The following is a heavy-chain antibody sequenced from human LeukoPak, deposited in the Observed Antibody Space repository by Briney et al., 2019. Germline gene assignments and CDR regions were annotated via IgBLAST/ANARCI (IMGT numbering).Heavy chain of an antibody. CDR3: AKAMVRGVTPNYFDY. Sequence: GGSLRLSCAASGFTFSTYGMSWVRQAPGKGLEWVSAISGSGGSTYYADSVKGRFTISRDNSKNTLYLQMNSLRAEDTAVYYCAKAMVRGVTPNYFDYWGQGTLVTVSS. CDR2: ISGSGGST. CDR1: GFTFSTYG. D-gene: IGHD3-10*01. J-gene: IGHJ4*02. V-gene: IGHV3-23*01.